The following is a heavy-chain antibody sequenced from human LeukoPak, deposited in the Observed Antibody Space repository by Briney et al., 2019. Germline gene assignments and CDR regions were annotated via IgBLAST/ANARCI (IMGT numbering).Heavy chain of an antibody. CDR3: ARGIYGGSYSPFDY. Sequence: GASVKVSCKASGYTFTSYGISWVRQAPRQGLEWMGWISAYNSNTNYAQKLQGRVTMTTDTSTSTACMELRSLRSDDTAVYYCARGIYGGSYSPFDYWGQGTLVTVSS. CDR2: ISAYNSNT. CDR1: GYTFTSYG. D-gene: IGHD1-26*01. V-gene: IGHV1-18*01. J-gene: IGHJ4*02.